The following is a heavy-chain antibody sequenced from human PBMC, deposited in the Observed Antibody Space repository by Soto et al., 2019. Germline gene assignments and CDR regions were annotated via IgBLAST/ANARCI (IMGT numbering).Heavy chain of an antibody. CDR3: VKDRIGLTTMRYYFEY. J-gene: IGHJ4*02. Sequence: GGSLRLSCAASGFTFIGYGMHWVRQAPGKGLEWVAVISHDGKKEIYADSVKGRFTISRDNSNHTVDLQMNSLRPEDTALYYCVKDRIGLTTMRYYFEYWGPGALVTVSS. D-gene: IGHD4-17*01. CDR2: ISHDGKKE. V-gene: IGHV3-30*18. CDR1: GFTFIGYG.